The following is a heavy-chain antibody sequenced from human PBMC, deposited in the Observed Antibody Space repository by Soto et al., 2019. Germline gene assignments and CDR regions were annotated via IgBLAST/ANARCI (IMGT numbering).Heavy chain of an antibody. CDR1: GFSLSTSGTC. J-gene: IGHJ6*02. CDR3: ARIRGMDFDWLPRRDYYYGMDV. V-gene: IGHV2-70*01. D-gene: IGHD3-9*01. CDR2: IDWDDDK. Sequence: GSGPTLVNPTQTLTLTCTFSGFSLSTSGTCVSWIRQPPGKALEWLALIDWDDDKYYSTSLKTRLTISKDTSKNQVVLTMTNMDPVDTATYYCARIRGMDFDWLPRRDYYYGMDVWGQGTTVTVSS.